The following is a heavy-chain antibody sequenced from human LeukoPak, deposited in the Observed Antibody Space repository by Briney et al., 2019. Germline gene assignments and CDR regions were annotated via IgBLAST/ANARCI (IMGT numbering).Heavy chain of an antibody. V-gene: IGHV3-21*01. CDR3: AREMEEGFDY. D-gene: IGHD3-3*01. Sequence: GGSLRLSCEASGFTFSTYSMKWVRQAPGKGLEWVSSISSDSTYIYYADSVKGRFTISRDNAKNSLYLQMNGLRAEDTAVYYCAREMEEGFDYWGQGTLVTVSS. J-gene: IGHJ4*02. CDR2: ISSDSTYI. CDR1: GFTFSTYS.